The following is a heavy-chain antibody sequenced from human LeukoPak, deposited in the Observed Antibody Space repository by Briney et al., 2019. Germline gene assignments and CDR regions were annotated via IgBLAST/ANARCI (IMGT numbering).Heavy chain of an antibody. J-gene: IGHJ6*03. D-gene: IGHD2-2*01. CDR3: ARGSIVVVPAASHYYYYMDV. Sequence: SVKVSCKASGGTFSSYAISWVRQAPGQGLEWMGVIIPIFGTANYAQKFQGRVTITADESTSTAYMELSSLRSEDTAVYYCARGSIVVVPAASHYYYYMDVWGKGTAVTVSS. CDR1: GGTFSSYA. V-gene: IGHV1-69*01. CDR2: IIPIFGTA.